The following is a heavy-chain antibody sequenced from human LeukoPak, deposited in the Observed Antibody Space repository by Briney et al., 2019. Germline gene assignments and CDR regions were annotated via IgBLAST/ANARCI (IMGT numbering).Heavy chain of an antibody. V-gene: IGHV4-59*12. CDR3: ARAPPGGYSYGFNY. J-gene: IGHJ4*02. D-gene: IGHD5-18*01. CDR1: GGSISSYY. CDR2: IYYSGST. Sequence: PSEILSLTCTVSGGSISSYYWSWIRQPPGKGLEWIGYIYYSGSTNYNPSLKSRVTISVDTSKNQFSLKLSSVTAADTAVYYCARAPPGGYSYGFNYWGQGTLVTVSS.